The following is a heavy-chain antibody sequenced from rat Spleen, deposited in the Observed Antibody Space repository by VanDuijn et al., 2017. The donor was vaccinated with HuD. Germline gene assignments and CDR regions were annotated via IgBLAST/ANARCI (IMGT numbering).Heavy chain of an antibody. CDR2: IWGDGST. D-gene: IGHD1-4*01. J-gene: IGHJ4*01. Sequence: QVQLKESGPGLVQPSQTLSLTCTVSGFSLISYAVNWVRQPPGKGLEWMGGIWGDGSTKYSSVLKSRLSISRDTSKNQLFLKMNSLQTDDTAIYYCTRDRPGAYYVMDAWGQGASVTVSS. V-gene: IGHV2-13*01. CDR1: GFSLISYA. CDR3: TRDRPGAYYVMDA.